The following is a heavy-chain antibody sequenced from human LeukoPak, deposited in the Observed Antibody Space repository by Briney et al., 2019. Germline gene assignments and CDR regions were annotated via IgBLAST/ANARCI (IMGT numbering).Heavy chain of an antibody. D-gene: IGHD5-18*01. CDR1: GGAINNLF. CDR3: ARQYGYNYGHVDQ. J-gene: IGHJ4*02. V-gene: IGHV4-59*08. CDR2: VYYNGHT. Sequence: SDTLSLTCTVSGGAINNLFWSWIRQPPGKALEWIGYVYYNGHTSYNPSLKSRLSISVDTSKNQFSLRVRSVTAADTAVYYCARQYGYNYGHVDQWGQGTLVTVSS.